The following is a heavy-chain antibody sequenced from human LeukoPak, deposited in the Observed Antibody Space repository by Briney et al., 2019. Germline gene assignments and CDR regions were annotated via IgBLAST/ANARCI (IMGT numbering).Heavy chain of an antibody. V-gene: IGHV1-2*02. CDR3: ARDGPTDSGGYYYVLDY. J-gene: IGHJ4*02. CDR1: GYTFTDYY. Sequence: ASVKVSCKASGYTFTDYYMHWVRQAPGQGLEWMGWINPNSGGTNYAQKFQGRVTMTRDTSISTAYMELSRLRSDDTAVYYCARDGPTDSGGYYYVLDYWGQGTLVTVSS. CDR2: INPNSGGT. D-gene: IGHD3-22*01.